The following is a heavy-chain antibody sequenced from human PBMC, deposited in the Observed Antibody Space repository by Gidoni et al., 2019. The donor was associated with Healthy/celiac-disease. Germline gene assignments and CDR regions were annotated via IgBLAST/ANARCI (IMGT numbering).Heavy chain of an antibody. D-gene: IGHD3-10*01. CDR3: ATDLVRGRRGDY. CDR1: GYTLTELS. Sequence: VPLVQSGAELKKPGASVTVSCKVSGYTLTELSMHWARQAPGKGLEWMGGFDPEDGETIYAQKFQGRVTMTEDTSTDTAYMELGSLRSEDTAVYYCATDLVRGRRGDYWGQGTLVTVSS. J-gene: IGHJ4*02. CDR2: FDPEDGET. V-gene: IGHV1-24*01.